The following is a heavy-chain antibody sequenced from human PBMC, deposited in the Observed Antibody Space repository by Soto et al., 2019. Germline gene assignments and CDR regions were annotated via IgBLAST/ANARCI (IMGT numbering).Heavy chain of an antibody. CDR1: GGPVSCDDLY. Sequence: PSETLSLTCVVSGGPVSCDDLYWSWIRQLPGKGLEWIANVYHTGTTYYNPSLKSRVSMSVDTSQNQFSLILASVTAADTAVYYCARALVTDYNSRDYHYYFAMDVWGQGTSVTVSS. D-gene: IGHD3-22*01. J-gene: IGHJ6*02. CDR3: ARALVTDYNSRDYHYYFAMDV. V-gene: IGHV4-31*02. CDR2: VYHTGTT.